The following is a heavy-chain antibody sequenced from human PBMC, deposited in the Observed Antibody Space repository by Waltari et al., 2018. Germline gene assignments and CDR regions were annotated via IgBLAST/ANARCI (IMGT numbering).Heavy chain of an antibody. Sequence: EVQLVESGGGLIQPGGYLRLSCAASGFTFSSYWMQWVRQAPGKGLVWIARINSDGSSTSNADSVKGRFTISRDNAKNTLYLQMNSLRAEDTAMYYCASGNSHAFDIWGQGTMVTVSS. CDR2: INSDGSST. CDR3: ASGNSHAFDI. V-gene: IGHV3-74*01. J-gene: IGHJ3*02. D-gene: IGHD1-7*01. CDR1: GFTFSSYW.